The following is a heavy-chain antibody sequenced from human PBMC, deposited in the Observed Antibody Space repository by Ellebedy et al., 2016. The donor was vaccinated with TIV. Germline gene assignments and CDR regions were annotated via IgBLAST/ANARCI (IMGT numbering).Heavy chain of an antibody. V-gene: IGHV3-23*01. Sequence: GGSLRLXCAASGFTFSSYAMSWVRQAPGKGLEWVSAISGSGGSTYYADSVKGRFTISRDNSKNTLYLQMNSLRAEDTAVYYCAKDEQEQPYYYDSSGYYTDYWGQGTLVTVSS. CDR2: ISGSGGST. J-gene: IGHJ4*02. D-gene: IGHD3-22*01. CDR1: GFTFSSYA. CDR3: AKDEQEQPYYYDSSGYYTDY.